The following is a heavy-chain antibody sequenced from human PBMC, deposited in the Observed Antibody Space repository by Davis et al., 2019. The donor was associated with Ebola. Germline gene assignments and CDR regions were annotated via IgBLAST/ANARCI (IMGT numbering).Heavy chain of an antibody. V-gene: IGHV4-59*12. CDR3: ARDRVLLWFRESSGWFDP. CDR1: GGSISSYY. CDR2: IHYSGST. J-gene: IGHJ5*02. Sequence: SETLSLTCTVSGGSISSYYWSWIRQPPGKGLEWIGYIHYSGSTNSNPSLKSRVTISVDTSKNQFSLKLSSVTAADTAVYYCARDRVLLWFRESSGWFDPWGQGTLVTVSS. D-gene: IGHD3-10*01.